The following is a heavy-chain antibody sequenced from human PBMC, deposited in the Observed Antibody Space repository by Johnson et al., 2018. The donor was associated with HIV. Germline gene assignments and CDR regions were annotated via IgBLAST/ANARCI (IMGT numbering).Heavy chain of an antibody. J-gene: IGHJ3*02. V-gene: IGHV3-23*04. Sequence: VLLVESGGGLVQPGGSLRLSCAASGITFSSYAMSWVRQAPGKGLAWVSTISGSGGRTYYADSVKGRFTITRDNSKNTLFLQMNSLSAEDTAVYYCAKVVSLDARITMKVVAEPFQGVFDIWGQGTMVTVSS. CDR2: ISGSGGRT. D-gene: IGHD3-22*01. CDR1: GITFSSYA. CDR3: AKVVSLDARITMKVVAEPFQGVFDI.